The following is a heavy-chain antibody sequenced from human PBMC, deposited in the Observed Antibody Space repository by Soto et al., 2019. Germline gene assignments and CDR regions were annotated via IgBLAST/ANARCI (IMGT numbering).Heavy chain of an antibody. V-gene: IGHV3-43D*04. Sequence: GGSLRLACAASVFTFDDYAIHWVRQAPGKGLEWVSLISWDGGSTYYADSVKGRFTISRDNSKNSLYLQMNSLRAEDTALYYCAKGIGYNDKAQDYYYYYGMDVWGQGTTVTVSS. J-gene: IGHJ6*02. CDR1: VFTFDDYA. D-gene: IGHD1-1*01. CDR2: ISWDGGST. CDR3: AKGIGYNDKAQDYYYYYGMDV.